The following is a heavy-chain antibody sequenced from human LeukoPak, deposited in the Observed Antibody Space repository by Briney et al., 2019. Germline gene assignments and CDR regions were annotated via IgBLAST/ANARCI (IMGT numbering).Heavy chain of an antibody. Sequence: ICCSGGSTYYADSVKGRFTFSRDNSKNTLYLQMNSLRAEDTAVYYCAKTPSSGYYFDQWGQGTLVTASS. CDR2: ICCSGGST. V-gene: IGHV3-23*01. CDR3: AKTPSSGYYFDQ. D-gene: IGHD5-12*01. J-gene: IGHJ4*02.